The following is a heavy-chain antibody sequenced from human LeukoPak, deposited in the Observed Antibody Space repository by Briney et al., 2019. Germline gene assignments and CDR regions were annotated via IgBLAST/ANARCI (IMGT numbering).Heavy chain of an antibody. V-gene: IGHV4-61*02. D-gene: IGHD1-26*01. J-gene: IGHJ4*02. CDR2: IYTSGST. Sequence: PSATLSLTCTVSGGSISSGSYYWSWIRQPAGKGLEWIGRIYTSGSTNYNPSLKSRVTISVDTSKNQFSLKLSSVTAADTAVYYCARDGIVGATGGAIDYWGQGTLVTVSS. CDR1: GGSISSGSYY. CDR3: ARDGIVGATGGAIDY.